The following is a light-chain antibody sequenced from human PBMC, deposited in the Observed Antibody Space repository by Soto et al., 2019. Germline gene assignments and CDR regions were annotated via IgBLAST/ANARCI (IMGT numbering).Light chain of an antibody. J-gene: IGKJ4*01. CDR3: EQYGSSPLT. Sequence: EIVLTHSPCPLSLSPGERATISCMASQSVSSSFLAWYQQTPGQAPMLLIYGASRRATGIPDRFSGRGSGTDFTLTISRLETEDFAVYYCEQYGSSPLTFGGGTKVDIK. V-gene: IGKV3-20*01. CDR1: QSVSSSF. CDR2: GAS.